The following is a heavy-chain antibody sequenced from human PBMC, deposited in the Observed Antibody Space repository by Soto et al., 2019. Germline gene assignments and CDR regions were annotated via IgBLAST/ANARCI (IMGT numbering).Heavy chain of an antibody. V-gene: IGHV1-69*02. CDR2: IIPILGIA. Sequence: QVQLVQSGAEVKKPGSSVKVSCKASGGTFSSYTISWVRQAPGQGLEWMGRIIPILGIANYAQKFQGRVTITADKSTSTAYMELRSLRSEDTAVYYCARIYCSGGSCYEDYWGQGTLVTVSS. CDR1: GGTFSSYT. D-gene: IGHD2-15*01. J-gene: IGHJ4*02. CDR3: ARIYCSGGSCYEDY.